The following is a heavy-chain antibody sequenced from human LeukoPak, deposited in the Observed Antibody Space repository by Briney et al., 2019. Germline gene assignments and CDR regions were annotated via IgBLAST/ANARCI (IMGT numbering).Heavy chain of an antibody. Sequence: ASVKVSCKASGYTFTSYYMHWVRQAPGQGREWMGIINPSGGSTSYAQQFQGRVTMTRDTSTSTVYMELSSLRSEDTAVYYCARARDGYNPFDYWGQGTLVTVSS. D-gene: IGHD5-24*01. CDR3: ARARDGYNPFDY. CDR2: INPSGGST. V-gene: IGHV1-46*01. J-gene: IGHJ4*02. CDR1: GYTFTSYY.